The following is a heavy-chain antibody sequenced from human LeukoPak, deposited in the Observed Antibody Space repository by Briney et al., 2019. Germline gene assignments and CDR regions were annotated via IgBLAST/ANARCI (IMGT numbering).Heavy chain of an antibody. V-gene: IGHV4-4*02. Sequence: SETLSLTCTVSGGSISSSNWWSWVRQPPGKGLEWIGEIYHSGSTNYNPSLKSRVTISVDKSKNQFSLKLSSVTAADTAVYYCASLEQQLAYFDYWGQGTLVTVSS. CDR1: GGSISSSNW. CDR3: ASLEQQLAYFDY. D-gene: IGHD6-13*01. CDR2: IYHSGST. J-gene: IGHJ4*02.